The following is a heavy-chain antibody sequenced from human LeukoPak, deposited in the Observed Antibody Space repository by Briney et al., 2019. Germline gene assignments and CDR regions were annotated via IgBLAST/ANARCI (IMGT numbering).Heavy chain of an antibody. V-gene: IGHV3-7*04. CDR3: ARGAVADCYYYYYIDV. Sequence: GGSLRLSCAASGFTFSSYWMSWVRQAPGKGLEWVANIKQDGSEKYCVDSVKGRFTISRDNAKNSLYLQMNSLRAEDTAVYYCARGAVADCYYYYYIDVWGKGTTVTVSS. J-gene: IGHJ6*03. CDR2: IKQDGSEK. D-gene: IGHD6-19*01. CDR1: GFTFSSYW.